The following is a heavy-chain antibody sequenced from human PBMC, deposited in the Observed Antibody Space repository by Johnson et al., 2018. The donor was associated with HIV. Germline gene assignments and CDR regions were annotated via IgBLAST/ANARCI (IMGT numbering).Heavy chain of an antibody. CDR3: ASYGWGGNDAFDI. Sequence: VQLVESGGGVVQPGRSLRLSCAASGFTFSDYYMSWIRQAPGKGLEWVSYISSSGSTIYYADSVKGRFTIYRDNAKNSLYLQMNSLRAEDTAVYYCASYGWGGNDAFDIWGQGTMVTVSS. D-gene: IGHD4-23*01. V-gene: IGHV3-11*04. CDR2: ISSSGSTI. J-gene: IGHJ3*02. CDR1: GFTFSDYY.